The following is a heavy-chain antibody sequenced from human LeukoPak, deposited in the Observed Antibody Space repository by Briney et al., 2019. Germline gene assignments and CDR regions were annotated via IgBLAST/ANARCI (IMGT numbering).Heavy chain of an antibody. Sequence: SETLSLTCAVYGGSFSGYYWSWIRQPPGKGLEWIGEINHSGSTNYNPSLKSRVTISVDTSKNQFSLKLSSVTAADTAVYYCARVGYGDFSYMVFDYWGQGTLVTVSS. CDR3: ARVGYGDFSYMVFDY. CDR1: GGSFSGYY. V-gene: IGHV4-34*01. J-gene: IGHJ4*02. CDR2: INHSGST. D-gene: IGHD4-17*01.